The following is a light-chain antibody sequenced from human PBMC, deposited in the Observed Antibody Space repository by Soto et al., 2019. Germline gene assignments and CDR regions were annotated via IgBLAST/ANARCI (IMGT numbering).Light chain of an antibody. J-gene: IGKJ2*01. Sequence: EIVVTQSPGTLSLSPGERATLSCRASHSVSSSYLVWSQQKPGQAPRLLIYGTSSRATGIPDRFSGSGSGTDFTLTISRLEPEDFAVYYCQQYGNSPYTFGQGTKLESK. CDR1: HSVSSSY. V-gene: IGKV3-20*01. CDR3: QQYGNSPYT. CDR2: GTS.